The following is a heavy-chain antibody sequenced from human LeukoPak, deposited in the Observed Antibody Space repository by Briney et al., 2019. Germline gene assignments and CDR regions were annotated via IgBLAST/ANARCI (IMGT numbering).Heavy chain of an antibody. Sequence: GGSLRLSCAASGFTFSTYWMSWVRQAPGKGLEWVSYISSSGSTIYYADSVKGRFTISRDNAKNSLYLQMNSLRAEDTAVYYCARGGYGDYYEYFQHWGQGTLVTVSS. D-gene: IGHD4-17*01. CDR2: ISSSGSTI. J-gene: IGHJ1*01. V-gene: IGHV3-48*04. CDR3: ARGGYGDYYEYFQH. CDR1: GFTFSTYW.